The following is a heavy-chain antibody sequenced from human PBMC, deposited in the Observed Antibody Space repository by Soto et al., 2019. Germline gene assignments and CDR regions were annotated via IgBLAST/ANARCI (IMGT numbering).Heavy chain of an antibody. CDR2: ISYDGSDK. V-gene: IGHV3-30*18. CDR1: GFTFSSYA. CDR3: AKVRTLPPRSGATTFFEH. D-gene: IGHD1-1*01. Sequence: GGSLRLSCEASGFTFSSYAMHWVRQAPGKGLEWVAGISYDGSDKSYADSVKGRFTISRHNSRNTLYLETNNLRAADTAVYYCAKVRTLPPRSGATTFFEHWGQGTLVTVSS. J-gene: IGHJ4*02.